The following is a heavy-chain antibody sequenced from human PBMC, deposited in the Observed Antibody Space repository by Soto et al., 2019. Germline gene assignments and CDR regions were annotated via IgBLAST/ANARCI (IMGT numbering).Heavy chain of an antibody. Sequence: SQTLSLTCAISGDSVSSNSAAWNWIRQSPSRGLEWLGRTYYRSKWYNDYAVSVKSRITINPDTSKNQFSLQLNSVTPEDTAVYYCPRVRIPAAPEDYYYGMDVWGQGTTVTVSS. CDR1: GDSVSSNSAA. CDR3: PRVRIPAAPEDYYYGMDV. D-gene: IGHD2-2*01. J-gene: IGHJ6*02. V-gene: IGHV6-1*01. CDR2: TYYRSKWYN.